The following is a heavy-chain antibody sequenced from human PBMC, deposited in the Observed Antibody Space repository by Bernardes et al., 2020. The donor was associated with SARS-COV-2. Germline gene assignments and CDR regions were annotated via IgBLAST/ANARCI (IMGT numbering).Heavy chain of an antibody. V-gene: IGHV3-23*01. CDR2: VNSAGTT. CDR1: GFTFSHYA. CDR3: ARVVSGPHVGADAFAV. D-gene: IGHD2-21*02. J-gene: IGHJ3*01. Sequence: GYLSLSRAASGFTFSHYAMSWFRPTPGKGLEWISAVNSAGTTYYTDSVRGRFTAARDNSKDTLYLQMSSLKFEDTAVYYCARVVSGPHVGADAFAVWGRGTSVTVSS.